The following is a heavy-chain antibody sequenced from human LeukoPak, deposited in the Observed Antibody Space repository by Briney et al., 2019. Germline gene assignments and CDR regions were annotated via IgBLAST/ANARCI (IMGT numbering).Heavy chain of an antibody. CDR3: AKQQGALIQQWYFVY. J-gene: IGHJ4*02. D-gene: IGHD5-18*01. CDR2: VEKTGGRA. CDR1: GFKFRDYA. Sequence: GRSLRLSCAASGFKFRDYAMSWVRQAPGKGLEWVSTVEKTGGRAYYADSVKGRFTVSRDNSKNTLYLQMNSLRAEDTALYYCAKQQGALIQQWYFVYWGQGTLVTVSS. V-gene: IGHV3-23*01.